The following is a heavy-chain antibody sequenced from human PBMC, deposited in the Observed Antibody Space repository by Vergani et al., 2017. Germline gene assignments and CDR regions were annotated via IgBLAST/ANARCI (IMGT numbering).Heavy chain of an antibody. CDR2: IYRTGRT. CDR3: AGRSGMVYDIFSGTEYFFDF. D-gene: IGHD3-9*01. CDR1: GGSITRNSLYY. J-gene: IGHJ4*02. Sequence: QLQLQESGPGLVKPSETLSLTCTVSGGSITRNSLYYWDWIRQPPGKGLEWIGSIYRTGRTHFNPSLKSRVTISVDTSNYLFSLRLNSLIASDKAIYYCAGRSGMVYDIFSGTEYFFDFWGQGTLVTVAS. V-gene: IGHV4-39*07.